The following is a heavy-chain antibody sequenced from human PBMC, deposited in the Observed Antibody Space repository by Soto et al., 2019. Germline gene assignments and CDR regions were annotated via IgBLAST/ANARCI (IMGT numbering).Heavy chain of an antibody. CDR2: IYYSGST. D-gene: IGHD3-22*01. J-gene: IGHJ4*02. V-gene: IGHV4-59*01. CDR3: ASSSLDYYDSSGYYYALDY. Sequence: SETLSLTCTVSGGSISNYYWTWIRQPPGKGLEWIGYIYYSGSTNYNPSLKSRVTISVDTSENQFSLKLSSVTAADTAVYYCASSSLDYYDSSGYYYALDYWGQGTLVTVSS. CDR1: GGSISNYY.